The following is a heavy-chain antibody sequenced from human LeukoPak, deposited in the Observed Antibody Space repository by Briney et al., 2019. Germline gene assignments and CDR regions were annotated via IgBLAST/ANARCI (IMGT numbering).Heavy chain of an antibody. CDR1: GGSISSSNW. CDR2: IYHSGST. D-gene: IGHD3-10*01. CDR3: TREVEGYSYASGRFLHFDP. V-gene: IGHV4-4*02. Sequence: SGTLSLTCAVSGGSISSSNWWLWVRQPPGKGLEWIGEIYHSGSTKYNPSLKSRVTISVDKSKNQFSLKLSSVTAADTAVYYCTREVEGYSYASGRFLHFDPWGQGTLVTVSS. J-gene: IGHJ5*02.